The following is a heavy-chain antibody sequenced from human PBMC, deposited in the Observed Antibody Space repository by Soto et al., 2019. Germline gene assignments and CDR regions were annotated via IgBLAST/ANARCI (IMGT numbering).Heavy chain of an antibody. D-gene: IGHD2-2*01. J-gene: IGHJ4*02. CDR3: ARGLSSSTSCYLDY. V-gene: IGHV4-34*01. Sequence: QVQLQQWGAGLLKPSETLSLTCAVYGGSFSGYYWCWIRQPPGKGLEWIGEINHSGSTNYNPSLKNRVTISVDTSKNQFSLKLSSVTAADTAVYYCARGLSSSTSCYLDYWGQGTLVTVSS. CDR2: INHSGST. CDR1: GGSFSGYY.